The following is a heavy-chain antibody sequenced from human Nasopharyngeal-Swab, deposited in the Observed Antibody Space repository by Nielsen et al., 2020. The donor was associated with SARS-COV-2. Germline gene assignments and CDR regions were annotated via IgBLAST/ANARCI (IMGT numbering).Heavy chain of an antibody. CDR3: ARDPSTNDCLDTGNYFDY. D-gene: IGHD2-21*02. CDR2: ISSSSSYI. Sequence: GESLKISCAASGFTFSSYSMNWVRPASGKGLEWVSSISSSSSYIYYADSVKGRFTISRDNAKNSLYLQMNSLRAEDTAVYYCARDPSTNDCLDTGNYFDYWGQGTLVTVSS. J-gene: IGHJ4*02. V-gene: IGHV3-21*01. CDR1: GFTFSSYS.